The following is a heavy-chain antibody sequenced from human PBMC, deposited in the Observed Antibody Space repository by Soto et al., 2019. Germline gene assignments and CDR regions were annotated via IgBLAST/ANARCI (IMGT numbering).Heavy chain of an antibody. CDR1: GFTFSSYG. CDR2: ISYDGSNK. V-gene: IGHV3-30*18. D-gene: IGHD1-26*01. CDR3: AKDVSGSYYYYYGMDV. J-gene: IGHJ6*02. Sequence: SCAASGFTFSSYGMHWVRQAPGKGLEWVAVISYDGSNKYYADSVKGRFTISRDNSKNTLYLQMNSLRAEDTAVYYCAKDVSGSYYYYYGMDVWGQGTTVTVSS.